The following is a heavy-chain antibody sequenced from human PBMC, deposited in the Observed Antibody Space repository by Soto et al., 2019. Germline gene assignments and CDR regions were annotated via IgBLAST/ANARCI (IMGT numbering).Heavy chain of an antibody. J-gene: IGHJ6*02. CDR2: INHSGST. Sequence: SETLSLTCAVYGGSFSGYYWSWIRQPPGKGLEWIGEINHSGSTNYNPSLKSRVTISVDTSKNQFSLKLSSVTAADTAVYYCASLYGSGSYYRYYYHGMDVWGQGTTVTVSS. CDR3: ASLYGSGSYYRYYYHGMDV. D-gene: IGHD3-10*01. V-gene: IGHV4-34*01. CDR1: GGSFSGYY.